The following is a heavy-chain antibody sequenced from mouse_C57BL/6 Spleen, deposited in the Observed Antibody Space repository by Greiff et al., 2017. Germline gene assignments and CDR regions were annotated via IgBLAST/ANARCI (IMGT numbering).Heavy chain of an antibody. CDR1: GFTFSSYG. Sequence: EVKLQESGGDLVKPGGSLKLSCAASGFTFSSYGMSWVRQTPDKRLEWVATISRGGSYTYYPDSVKGRVTISRDNAKNTLYLQMSSLKSEDTAMYYCARHESSYYFDYWGQGTTLTVSS. D-gene: IGHD3-1*01. CDR3: ARHESSYYFDY. J-gene: IGHJ2*01. CDR2: ISRGGSYT. V-gene: IGHV5-6*01.